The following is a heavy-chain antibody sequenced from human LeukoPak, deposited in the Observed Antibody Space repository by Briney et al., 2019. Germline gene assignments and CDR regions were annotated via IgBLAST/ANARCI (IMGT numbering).Heavy chain of an antibody. V-gene: IGHV1-8*01. CDR2: MNPNSGNT. CDR1: GYTFTSYD. J-gene: IGHJ4*02. D-gene: IGHD5-18*01. Sequence: ASVKVSCKASGYTFTSYDINRVRQATGQGLEWMGWMNPNSGNTGYAQKFQGRVTMTRNTSISTAYMELSSLRSEDTAVYYCARVVDTAMVIGYWGQGTLVTVSS. CDR3: ARVVDTAMVIGY.